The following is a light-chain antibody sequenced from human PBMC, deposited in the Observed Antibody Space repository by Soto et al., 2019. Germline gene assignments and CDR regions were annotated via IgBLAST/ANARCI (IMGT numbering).Light chain of an antibody. J-gene: IGKJ2*01. CDR3: QQSDSTPYT. V-gene: IGKV1-39*01. CDR1: QTISTY. CDR2: DAS. Sequence: IQMTQPPPSLSASVGDRVTITCRASQTISTYLNWYQQKPGKAPRLLIYDASSLLSGVPSRFSGSGSGTDFTLTIASLQPEDFSTYYCQQSDSTPYTFGQGTK.